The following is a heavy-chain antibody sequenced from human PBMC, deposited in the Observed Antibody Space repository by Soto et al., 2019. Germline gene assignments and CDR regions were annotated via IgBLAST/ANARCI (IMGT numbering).Heavy chain of an antibody. D-gene: IGHD5-12*01. CDR3: ASRGGEQLRGAFDI. Sequence: HPGGSLRLSCAASGFTFSSYGMHWVRQAPGKGLEWVAVIWYDGSNKYYADSVKGRFTISRDNSKNTLYLQMNSLRAEDTAVYYCASRGGEQLRGAFDIWGQGTMVTVSS. V-gene: IGHV3-33*01. CDR2: IWYDGSNK. J-gene: IGHJ3*02. CDR1: GFTFSSYG.